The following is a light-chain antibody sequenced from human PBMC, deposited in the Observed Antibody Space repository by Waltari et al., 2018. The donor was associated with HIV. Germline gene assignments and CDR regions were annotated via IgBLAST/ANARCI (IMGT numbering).Light chain of an antibody. CDR3: AAWDDSLNGPV. CDR1: SANIGSNP. Sequence: QSVLTQPPSASGTPGQRVTISCSGSSANIGSNPVNWYQQLPGTAPKLIIYTNNQRPSGVPDRFSGSTAGTSASRASSGLQSEDEAEYYCAAWDDSLNGPVFGGGTKLTVL. J-gene: IGLJ2*01. V-gene: IGLV1-44*01. CDR2: TNN.